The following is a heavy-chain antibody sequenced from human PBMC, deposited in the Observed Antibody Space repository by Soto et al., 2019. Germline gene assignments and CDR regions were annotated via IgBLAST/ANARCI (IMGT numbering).Heavy chain of an antibody. CDR1: GGSISGYY. Sequence: SETLSLTCTVSGGSISGYYWSWIRQPPGKRLEWIGYIYSSGSTNYNPSLKSRVTISVDTSKNQFSLKLSSVTAADTAVYYCASGSIAVAGLFDPWGQGTLVTVSS. J-gene: IGHJ5*02. D-gene: IGHD6-19*01. CDR2: IYSSGST. CDR3: ASGSIAVAGLFDP. V-gene: IGHV4-59*12.